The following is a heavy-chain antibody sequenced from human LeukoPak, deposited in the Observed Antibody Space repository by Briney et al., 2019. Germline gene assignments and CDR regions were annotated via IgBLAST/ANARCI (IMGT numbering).Heavy chain of an antibody. J-gene: IGHJ3*02. CDR3: ARHLGFTLFGELYFNAFDI. Sequence: SETLSLTCSVSGGSISSSSYYWGWIRQPPGKGLEWIGSIYYSGSTYYNPSLKSRVTISVDTSKNQFSLKLSSVTAADTAVYYCARHLGFTLFGELYFNAFDIWGQGTMVTVSS. D-gene: IGHD3-10*02. CDR2: IYYSGST. CDR1: GGSISSSSYY. V-gene: IGHV4-39*01.